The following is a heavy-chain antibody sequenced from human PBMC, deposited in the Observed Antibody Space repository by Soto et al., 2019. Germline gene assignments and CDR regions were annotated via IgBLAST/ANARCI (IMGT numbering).Heavy chain of an antibody. J-gene: IGHJ4*02. V-gene: IGHV3-64D*06. Sequence: GGSLRLSCSASGFTFSIYAMHWVRQAPGKGLEYVSSISTNGGSTHYADSVKGRFTISRDNSKNTVYLQMSSLRAEDAAVYYCVKGEYYYDGSAYYPFDYWGQGTLVTVSS. CDR2: ISTNGGST. CDR3: VKGEYYYDGSAYYPFDY. CDR1: GFTFSIYA. D-gene: IGHD3-22*01.